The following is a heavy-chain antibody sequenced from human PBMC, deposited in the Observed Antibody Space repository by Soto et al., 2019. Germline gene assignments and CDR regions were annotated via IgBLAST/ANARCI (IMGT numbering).Heavy chain of an antibody. D-gene: IGHD3-16*01. J-gene: IGHJ6*02. CDR1: GGSISSYY. CDR2: IQYGGST. Sequence: QVQLQESGPGLVKPSETLSLNCTVSGGSISSYYWSWIRQPPGKGLDWLGFIQYGGSTNYNPSLKSGVTISVDTSRTQRSLRLTAVSAADTSVYYCARGGDGTVAFVGGVLMGGHYYFFDFWGQGTTVTVSS. CDR3: ARGGDGTVAFVGGVLMGGHYYFFDF. V-gene: IGHV4-59*01.